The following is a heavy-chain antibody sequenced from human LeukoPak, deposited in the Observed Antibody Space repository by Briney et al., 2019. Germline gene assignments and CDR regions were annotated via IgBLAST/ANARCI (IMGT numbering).Heavy chain of an antibody. CDR3: AKSFRSTSLDY. D-gene: IGHD2-2*01. V-gene: IGHV3-53*01. Sequence: GGSLRLSCAASGFTVSSNYMSWVRQAPGKGLEWVSVIYSGGSTYYADSVKGRFTISRDNSRNTLYLQMNSLRAGDTAVYYCAKSFRSTSLDYWGQGTLVTVSS. CDR2: IYSGGST. CDR1: GFTVSSNY. J-gene: IGHJ4*02.